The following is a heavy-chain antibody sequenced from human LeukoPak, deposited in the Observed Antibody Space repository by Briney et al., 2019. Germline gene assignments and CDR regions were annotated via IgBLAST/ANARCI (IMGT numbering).Heavy chain of an antibody. J-gene: IGHJ5*02. D-gene: IGHD6-13*01. CDR2: IKQDGSEK. Sequence: GGSLRLSCAASGFTFSSDWTSWVRQAPGKGLEWVANIKQDGSEKYYVDSVKGRFTISRDNAKTSLYLQMNSLRAEDTAVYYCARDVGTWFDPWGQGTLVTVSS. V-gene: IGHV3-7*01. CDR1: GFTFSSDW. CDR3: ARDVGTWFDP.